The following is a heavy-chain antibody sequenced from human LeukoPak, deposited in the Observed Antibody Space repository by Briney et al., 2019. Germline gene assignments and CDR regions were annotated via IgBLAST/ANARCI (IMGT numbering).Heavy chain of an antibody. CDR2: IIPIFGTA. CDR3: ARDPAGSGYFYGMDV. CDR1: GGTFSSYA. J-gene: IGHJ6*02. V-gene: IGHV1-69*13. Sequence: ASVNVSCTASGGTFSSYAISWVRQAPGQGLEWMGGIIPIFGTANYAQKFQGRVTITADESTSTAYMELSSLRSEDTAVYYCARDPAGSGYFYGMDVWGQGTTVTVSS. D-gene: IGHD3-3*01.